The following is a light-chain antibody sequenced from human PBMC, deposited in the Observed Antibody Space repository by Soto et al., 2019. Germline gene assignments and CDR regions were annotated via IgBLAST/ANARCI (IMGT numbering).Light chain of an antibody. CDR1: QDTGKD. J-gene: IGKJ4*01. CDR2: AAS. Sequence: AIQMTQSPSSLSASVGDTVTITCRASQDTGKDLGWYQQKPGKAPKLLIYAASSLHSGVPSRFSGSGSGTEFTITISSLQPEDVATYYCLQDHYFLTFGGGTKVEIK. V-gene: IGKV1-6*01. CDR3: LQDHYFLT.